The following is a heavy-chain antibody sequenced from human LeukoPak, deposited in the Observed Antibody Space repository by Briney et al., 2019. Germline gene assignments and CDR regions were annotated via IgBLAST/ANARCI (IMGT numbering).Heavy chain of an antibody. J-gene: IGHJ4*02. Sequence: ASVKVSCKASGYTFTSYDINWVRQATGQGLEWMGWMNPNSGNTGYAQKFQGRVTITRDTSISTAYMELSSLRSEDTAVYYCARGTKSGLGESSVGYWGQGTLVTVSS. V-gene: IGHV1-8*03. D-gene: IGHD3-16*01. CDR2: MNPNSGNT. CDR3: ARGTKSGLGESSVGY. CDR1: GYTFTSYD.